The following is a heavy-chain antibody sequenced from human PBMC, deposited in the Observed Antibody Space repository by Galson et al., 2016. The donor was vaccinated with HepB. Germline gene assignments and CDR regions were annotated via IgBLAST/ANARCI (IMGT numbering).Heavy chain of an antibody. J-gene: IGHJ6*02. V-gene: IGHV3-30*02. CDR3: AKDPSSGWYKYYHGMDV. CDR2: IRHDGSNK. CDR1: GFSFNSYG. D-gene: IGHD6-19*01. Sequence: SLRLSCAASGFSFNSYGMHWVRQAPDKGLEWVAFIRHDGSNKYYADPVKGRFTISRDNSKNTLYLQMNNLRAEDTAVYHCAKDPSSGWYKYYHGMDVWGQGTTVTVSS.